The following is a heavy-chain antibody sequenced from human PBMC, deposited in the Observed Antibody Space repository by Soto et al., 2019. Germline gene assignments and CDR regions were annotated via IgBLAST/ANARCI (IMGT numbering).Heavy chain of an antibody. CDR2: IYSAGNT. CDR3: ARDFVVGGPTINYYYGMDV. D-gene: IGHD1-26*01. Sequence: GSLRLSCAASGFTVSSNYMSWVRQAPGKGLEWISIIYSAGNTYYADSVKGRFTISRDNSKNTLYIQMNSLGAEDTAVYYCARDFVVGGPTINYYYGMDVWGQGTTVTVSS. V-gene: IGHV3-66*01. CDR1: GFTVSSNY. J-gene: IGHJ6*02.